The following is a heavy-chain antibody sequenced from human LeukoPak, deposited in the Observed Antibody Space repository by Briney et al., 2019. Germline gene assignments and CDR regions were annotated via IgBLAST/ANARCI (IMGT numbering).Heavy chain of an antibody. CDR1: GFTFSSYG. Sequence: GGSLRLSCAASGFTFSSYGMHWVRQAPGKGLEWVAVISYDGSNKYYADSVKGRFTISRDNSKNTLYLQRNSLRAEDTAVYYCAKETRAARRYYYYAMDVWGQGTTVTVSS. D-gene: IGHD6-6*01. CDR2: ISYDGSNK. J-gene: IGHJ6*02. V-gene: IGHV3-30*18. CDR3: AKETRAARRYYYYAMDV.